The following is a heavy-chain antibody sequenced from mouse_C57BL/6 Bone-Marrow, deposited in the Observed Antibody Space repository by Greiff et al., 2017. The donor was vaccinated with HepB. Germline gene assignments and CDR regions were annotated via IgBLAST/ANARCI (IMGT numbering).Heavy chain of an antibody. J-gene: IGHJ3*01. CDR2: ISSGSSTI. CDR3: ARWFYSNPFDY. D-gene: IGHD2-5*01. Sequence: DVKLVESGGGLVKPGGSLKLSCVASGFTFSDYGMHWVRQAPEKGLEWVAYISSGSSTIYYADTVKGRFTISRDNAKNTLFLQMTSLRSEDTAMYYCARWFYSNPFDYWGQGTLVTVSA. V-gene: IGHV5-17*01. CDR1: GFTFSDYG.